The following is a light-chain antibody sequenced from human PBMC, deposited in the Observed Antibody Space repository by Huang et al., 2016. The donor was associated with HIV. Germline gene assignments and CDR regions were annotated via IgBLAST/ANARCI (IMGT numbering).Light chain of an antibody. CDR1: QRVSSSY. Sequence: EIVLTQSPGTLSLFPGERATLSCRASQRVSSSYLSWYQPKPGQSPRLLIYGASNGATGSPARFSGVGSGTDFTLTISRVEPEDFAVYYCQQYGGSPITFGQGTRLEIK. CDR2: GAS. CDR3: QQYGGSPIT. J-gene: IGKJ5*01. V-gene: IGKV3-20*01.